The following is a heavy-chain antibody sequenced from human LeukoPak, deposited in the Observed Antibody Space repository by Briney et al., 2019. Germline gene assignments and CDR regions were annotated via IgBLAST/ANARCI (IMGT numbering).Heavy chain of an antibody. CDR1: GGSINVYY. J-gene: IGHJ3*02. CDR3: ARHSGVIDAFDI. D-gene: IGHD3-10*01. CDR2: IYYSGST. V-gene: IGHV4-59*08. Sequence: PSETLSLTCTVSGGSINVYYWSWIRQPPGKGLEWIGYIYYSGSTRYNPSLKSRVSVSVDTSKNQFSLKLSSVTAADTAVYYCARHSGVIDAFDIWGQGTMVTVSS.